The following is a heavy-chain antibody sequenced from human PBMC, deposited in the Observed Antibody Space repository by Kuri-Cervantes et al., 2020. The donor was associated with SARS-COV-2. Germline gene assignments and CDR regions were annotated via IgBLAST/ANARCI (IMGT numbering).Heavy chain of an antibody. CDR3: ATSRWLQVPDY. V-gene: IGHV1-46*01. CDR1: AYTFTSYY. J-gene: IGHJ4*02. CDR2: INPSGGST. D-gene: IGHD5-24*01. Sequence: ASVKVSCKPSAYTFTSYYFHWVRQVPGQGLEWLGIINPSGGSTTYAQKVQGRVSMTEDTSTDTAYMELSSLRSEDTAVYYCATSRWLQVPDYWGQGTLVTVSS.